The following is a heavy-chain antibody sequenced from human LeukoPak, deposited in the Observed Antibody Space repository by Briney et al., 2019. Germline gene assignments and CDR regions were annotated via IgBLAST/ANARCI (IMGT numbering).Heavy chain of an antibody. Sequence: GASVKVSCKASGGTFSSYAISWVRQAPGQGLEWMGGIIPIFGTANYAQKFRGRVTITADESTSTAYMELSSLRSEDTAVYYCARVDTAMVLDYWGQGTLVTVSS. CDR1: GGTFSSYA. CDR2: IIPIFGTA. J-gene: IGHJ4*02. D-gene: IGHD5-18*01. CDR3: ARVDTAMVLDY. V-gene: IGHV1-69*13.